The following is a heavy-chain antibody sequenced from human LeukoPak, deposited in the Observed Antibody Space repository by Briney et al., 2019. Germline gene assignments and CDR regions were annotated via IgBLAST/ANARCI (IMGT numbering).Heavy chain of an antibody. CDR3: ARTPRYSSTSGGIYQMNFDY. D-gene: IGHD6-13*01. J-gene: IGHJ4*02. V-gene: IGHV1-2*02. CDR1: GYTFTGYY. CDR2: INPNSGGT. Sequence: GASVKVSCKASGYTFTGYYMHWVRQAPGQGLEWMGWINPNSGGTNYAQKFQGRVTMTRDTSISTAYMELSRLRSDDTAVYYFARTPRYSSTSGGIYQMNFDYWGQGTLVSVSS.